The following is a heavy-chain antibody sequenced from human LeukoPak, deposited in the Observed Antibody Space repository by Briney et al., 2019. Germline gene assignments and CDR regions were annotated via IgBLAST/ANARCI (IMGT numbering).Heavy chain of an antibody. Sequence: PGGSLRLSCAASGFTFSSYAMSWVRQAPGKGLEWVSAISGSGGSTNYADSVKGRFTISRDNSKNTLYLQMNSLRAKDTAVYFCAKCVMGGDFDNMDVWGKGTTVTVSS. CDR3: AKCVMGGDFDNMDV. CDR2: ISGSGGST. V-gene: IGHV3-23*01. J-gene: IGHJ6*03. CDR1: GFTFSSYA. D-gene: IGHD2-21*02.